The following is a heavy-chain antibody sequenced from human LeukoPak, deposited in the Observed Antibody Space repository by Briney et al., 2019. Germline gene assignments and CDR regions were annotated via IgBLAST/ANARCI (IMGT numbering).Heavy chain of an antibody. CDR2: ISSNGGST. J-gene: IGHJ5*02. D-gene: IGHD3-22*01. CDR1: GFTFSSYA. Sequence: GGSLRLSCAASGFTFSSYAMHWVRQAPGKGLEYVSAISSNGGSTYYADSVKGRFTISRDNSKNTLYLQMGSLRAEDMAVYYCARGVNYYDSSGYYLNWFDPWGQGTLVTVSS. CDR3: ARGVNYYDSSGYYLNWFDP. V-gene: IGHV3-64*02.